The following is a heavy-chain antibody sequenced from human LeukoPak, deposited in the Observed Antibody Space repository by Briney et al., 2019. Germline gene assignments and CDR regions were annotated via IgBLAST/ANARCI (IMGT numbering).Heavy chain of an antibody. D-gene: IGHD3-9*01. CDR1: GYTFTSYG. Sequence: GASVKLSCKASGYTFTSYGISWVRQAPGQGLEWMGWISAYNGNTNYAQKLQGRVTMTTDTSTSTAYMELRSLRSDDTAVYYCARGPEYYDILTGNPSSSYYYGMDVWGQGTTVTVSS. V-gene: IGHV1-18*01. J-gene: IGHJ6*02. CDR2: ISAYNGNT. CDR3: ARGPEYYDILTGNPSSSYYYGMDV.